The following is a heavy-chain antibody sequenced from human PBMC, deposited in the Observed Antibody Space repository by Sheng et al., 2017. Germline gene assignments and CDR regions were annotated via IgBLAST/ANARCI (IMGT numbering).Heavy chain of an antibody. J-gene: IGHJ6*03. CDR3: ARGELPSYDYIWGSYRQGYYYYMDV. D-gene: IGHD3-16*02. CDR2: IIPIFGTA. CDR1: GGTFSSYA. V-gene: IGHV1-69*05. Sequence: QVQLVQSGAEVKKPGSSVKVSCKASGGTFSSYAISWVRQAPGQGLEWMGGIIPIFGTANYAQKFQGRVTITTDESTSTAYMELSSLRSEDTAVYYCARGELPSYDYIWGSYRQGYYYYMDVWGKGTTVTVSS.